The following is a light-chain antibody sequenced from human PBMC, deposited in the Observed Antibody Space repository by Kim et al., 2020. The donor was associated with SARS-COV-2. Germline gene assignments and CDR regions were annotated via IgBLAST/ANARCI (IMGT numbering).Light chain of an antibody. CDR2: SND. J-gene: IGLJ3*02. V-gene: IGLV1-44*01. CDR1: RSNIGNNA. Sequence: QSVLTQPPSASGTPGQRVTISCSGSRSNIGNNAVNWYQQLPGTAPKLLIYSNDHRPSGVSDRFSGSKSGTSASLAISGLQSEDEANYYCAAWDDSPNGVMFGGGTQLTVL. CDR3: AAWDDSPNGVM.